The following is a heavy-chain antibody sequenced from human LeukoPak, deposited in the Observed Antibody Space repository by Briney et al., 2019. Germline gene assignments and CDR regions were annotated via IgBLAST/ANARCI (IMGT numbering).Heavy chain of an antibody. V-gene: IGHV1-18*01. D-gene: IGHD3-22*01. CDR3: ASQAYPHYYDSSGYYYGEDY. CDR1: GYTFTEYG. J-gene: IGHJ4*02. CDR2: ISIYNDDT. Sequence: ASVKVSCKASGYTFTEYGISWVRQAPGQGPEWMGWISIYNDDTNYAQNLQGRVTMTTDTSTSTAYMELRSLRSDDTAVYYCASQAYPHYYDSSGYYYGEDYWGQGTLVTVSS.